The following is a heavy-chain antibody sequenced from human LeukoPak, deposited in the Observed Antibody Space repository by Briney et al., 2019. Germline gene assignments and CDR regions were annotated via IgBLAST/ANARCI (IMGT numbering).Heavy chain of an antibody. D-gene: IGHD3-22*01. CDR2: ISAYNGNT. CDR3: ARERVEAYYYDSSGYYHHDAFDI. V-gene: IGHV1-18*01. Sequence: ASVKVSCKASGYTFTSYGISWVRQAPGQGLEWMGWISAYNGNTNYAQKLQGRVTMTTDTSTSTAYMELRSLRSDDTAVYYCARERVEAYYYDSSGYYHHDAFDIWGQGTMVTVSS. J-gene: IGHJ3*02. CDR1: GYTFTSYG.